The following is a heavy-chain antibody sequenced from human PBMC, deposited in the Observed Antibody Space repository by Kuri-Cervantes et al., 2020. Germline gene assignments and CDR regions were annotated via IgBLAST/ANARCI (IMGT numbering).Heavy chain of an antibody. V-gene: IGHV4-34*01. CDR2: INHSGST. CDR1: GGSFSGYY. Sequence: GSLRLSCAVYGGSFSGYYWSWIRQPPGKGLEWIGEINHSGSTNYNPSLKSRVTISVDRSKNQFSLRVSSVTAADTAVYYCARGLTDINQRSYYDSWAQGTLVTVSS. J-gene: IGHJ4*02. D-gene: IGHD3-10*01. CDR3: ARGLTDINQRSYYDS.